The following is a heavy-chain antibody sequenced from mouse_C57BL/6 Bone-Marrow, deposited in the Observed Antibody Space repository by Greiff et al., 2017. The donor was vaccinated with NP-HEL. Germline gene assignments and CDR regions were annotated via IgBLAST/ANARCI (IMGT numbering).Heavy chain of an antibody. CDR1: GFNIKDDY. V-gene: IGHV14-4*01. D-gene: IGHD2-2*01. J-gene: IGHJ2*01. CDR2: IDPENGDT. CDR3: TTGGYDT. Sequence: VQLKQSGAELVRPGASVKLSCTASGFNIKDDYMHWVKQRPEQGLEWIGWIDPENGDTEYASKFQGKATITADTSSNTAYLQLSSLTSEDTAVYYCTTGGYDTWGQGTTLTVSS.